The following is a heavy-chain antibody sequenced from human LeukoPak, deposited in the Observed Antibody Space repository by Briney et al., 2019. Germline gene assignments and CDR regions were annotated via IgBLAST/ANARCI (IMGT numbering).Heavy chain of an antibody. Sequence: PGGSLRLSCAASGFTFDDYAMHWVRQAPGKGLEWVSGISWNSGSIGYADSVKGRFTISRDNAKSPLFLQMNSLRAEDMALYYCAKDEFVASDFTGAFDIWGQGTMVTVSS. J-gene: IGHJ3*02. D-gene: IGHD2-8*02. CDR1: GFTFDDYA. CDR2: ISWNSGSI. V-gene: IGHV3-9*03. CDR3: AKDEFVASDFTGAFDI.